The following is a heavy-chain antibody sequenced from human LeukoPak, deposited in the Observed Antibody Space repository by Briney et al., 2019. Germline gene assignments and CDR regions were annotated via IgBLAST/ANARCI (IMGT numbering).Heavy chain of an antibody. CDR1: GFTFSSYW. D-gene: IGHD1-14*01. V-gene: IGHV3-7*01. Sequence: GGSLRLSCAASGFTFSSYWMSWVRQAPGKGLEWVANIKQDGSEKYYVDSVKGRFTISRDNAKNSLYLQMNSLRAEDTAVYYCARGARVGYNWNHGGVFDIWGQGTLVTDSS. J-gene: IGHJ3*02. CDR3: ARGARVGYNWNHGGVFDI. CDR2: IKQDGSEK.